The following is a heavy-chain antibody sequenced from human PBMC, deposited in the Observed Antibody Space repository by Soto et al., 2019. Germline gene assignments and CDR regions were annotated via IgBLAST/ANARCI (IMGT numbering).Heavy chain of an antibody. V-gene: IGHV3-30-3*01. D-gene: IGHD1-26*01. CDR3: AREADPVGANDAFDI. Sequence: ESGGGVVQPGGSLRLSCAASGFTFSNYAIHWARQAPGRGLEWVALISHDGSNKHYADSVKGRFTISRDNSKNTVYLQMNSLKPDDTAVFYCAREADPVGANDAFDIWGQGRMVTVSS. CDR1: GFTFSNYA. J-gene: IGHJ3*02. CDR2: ISHDGSNK.